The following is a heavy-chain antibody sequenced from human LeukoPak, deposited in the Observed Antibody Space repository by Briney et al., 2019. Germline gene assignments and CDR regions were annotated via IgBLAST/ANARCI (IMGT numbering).Heavy chain of an antibody. Sequence: SETLSPTCAVYGASLSGYYWSWIRQPPGKGLEWIGEISHSGGTSYNPSLKSRVVISADASRKQFSLNLSSVTAADTAVYYCAILSSSRPDFWGQGTLVTVSS. CDR1: GASLSGYY. V-gene: IGHV4-34*01. D-gene: IGHD6-6*01. J-gene: IGHJ4*02. CDR3: AILSSSRPDF. CDR2: ISHSGGT.